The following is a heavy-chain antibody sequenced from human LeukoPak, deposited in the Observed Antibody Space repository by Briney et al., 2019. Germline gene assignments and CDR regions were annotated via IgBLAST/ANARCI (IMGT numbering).Heavy chain of an antibody. D-gene: IGHD6-13*01. V-gene: IGHV4-4*02. J-gene: IGHJ4*02. Sequence: SETLSLTCAVSGGSISSSNWWSWVRQPPGKGLEWIGEIYHSGSTNYNPSLKSRVTISVDKSKNQFSLKLSSVTAADTAVYYCARDLSDSSSHRTGGVPTDYWGQGTLVTVSS. CDR3: ARDLSDSSSHRTGGVPTDY. CDR1: GGSISSSNW. CDR2: IYHSGST.